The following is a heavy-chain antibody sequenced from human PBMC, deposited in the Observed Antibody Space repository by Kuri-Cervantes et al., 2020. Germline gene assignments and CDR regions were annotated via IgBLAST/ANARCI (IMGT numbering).Heavy chain of an antibody. Sequence: GGSLRLSCAASGFTFSSYWMHWVRQAPGKGLVWVSRINSDGSSTSYADSVKGRFTISRDNSKNTLYLQMNSLRAEDTATYYCAKGQNNRYFDYWGQGTLVTVSS. V-gene: IGHV3-74*01. CDR2: INSDGSST. J-gene: IGHJ4*02. CDR1: GFTFSSYW. D-gene: IGHD1-14*01. CDR3: AKGQNNRYFDY.